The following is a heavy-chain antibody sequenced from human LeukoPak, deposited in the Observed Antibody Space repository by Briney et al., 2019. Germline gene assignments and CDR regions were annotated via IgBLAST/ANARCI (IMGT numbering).Heavy chain of an antibody. Sequence: GRSLRLSCAASGSTVSSNYMSWVRQAPGKGLEWVSVIYSGGSTYYADSVKGRFTISRDNSKNTLYLQMNSLRAEDTAVYYCATGCGGGCYSGIYWGQGTLVTVSS. CDR3: ATGCGGGCYSGIY. J-gene: IGHJ4*02. CDR1: GSTVSSNY. D-gene: IGHD2-15*01. V-gene: IGHV3-66*01. CDR2: IYSGGST.